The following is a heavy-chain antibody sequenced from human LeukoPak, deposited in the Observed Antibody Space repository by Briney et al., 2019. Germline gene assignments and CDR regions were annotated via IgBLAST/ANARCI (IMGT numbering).Heavy chain of an antibody. Sequence: GGSLRLSCAASGFTFSSYSMNWVRQAPGKGLEWVSSIISSSSYIYYADSVKGRFTISRDNAKNSLYLQMNSLRAEDTAVYYCARVGYCSSTSCYLRISDAFDIWGQGTMVTVSS. D-gene: IGHD2-2*01. J-gene: IGHJ3*02. CDR3: ARVGYCSSTSCYLRISDAFDI. CDR2: IISSSSYI. CDR1: GFTFSSYS. V-gene: IGHV3-21*01.